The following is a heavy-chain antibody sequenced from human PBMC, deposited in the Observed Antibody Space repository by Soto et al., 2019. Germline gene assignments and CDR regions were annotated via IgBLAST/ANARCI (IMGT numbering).Heavy chain of an antibody. Sequence: VGSLRLSCAASGFTFSSYGMHWVRQARGKGLEWVAVIWYDGSNKYYADSVKGRFTISRDNSKSTLYLQMNSLRAEDTAVYRCARDGVAVAGTKRGWFDPWGQGTLVTVSS. CDR2: IWYDGSNK. J-gene: IGHJ5*02. CDR1: GFTFSSYG. D-gene: IGHD6-19*01. V-gene: IGHV3-33*01. CDR3: ARDGVAVAGTKRGWFDP.